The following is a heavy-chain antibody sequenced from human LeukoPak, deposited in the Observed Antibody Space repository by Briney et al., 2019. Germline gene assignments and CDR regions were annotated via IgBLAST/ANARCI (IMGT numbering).Heavy chain of an antibody. J-gene: IGHJ4*02. Sequence: PGGSLRLSCAASGFTVSSNYMSWVRQAPGKGLEWVSFIYSGGSTYYADSVQGRFTISRDNSRNTLYLQMNSLRAEDTAVYFCAKWSIAAAGTSGYFDSWGQGTLVTVSS. CDR2: IYSGGST. CDR1: GFTVSSNY. CDR3: AKWSIAAAGTSGYFDS. V-gene: IGHV3-53*01. D-gene: IGHD6-13*01.